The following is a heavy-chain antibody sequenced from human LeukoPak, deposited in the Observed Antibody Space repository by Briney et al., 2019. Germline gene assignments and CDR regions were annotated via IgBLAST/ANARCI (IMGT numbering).Heavy chain of an antibody. CDR2: VSVSGENT. V-gene: IGHV3-23*01. Sequence: GGSLRLSCVASGFTFSSYAMNWVRQAPGKGLEWVSVVSVSGENTCFADSVKGRFTISRDNSKNTLYLQMNSLRADDTAMYYCAKVASGGNCYPSDYWGQGTLVTVSS. J-gene: IGHJ4*02. D-gene: IGHD2-15*01. CDR1: GFTFSSYA. CDR3: AKVASGGNCYPSDY.